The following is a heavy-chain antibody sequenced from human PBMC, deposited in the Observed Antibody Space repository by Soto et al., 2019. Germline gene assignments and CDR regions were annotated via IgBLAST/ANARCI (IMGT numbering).Heavy chain of an antibody. CDR2: IYPGDSDT. CDR1: GYSFTSYW. D-gene: IGHD6-13*01. J-gene: IGHJ6*02. CDR3: ARTSAAGKNYYAMDV. V-gene: IGHV5-51*01. Sequence: EVQLVQSGAEVKKPGESLKISCKGPGYSFTSYWIGWVRQMPGKGLEWMGIIYPGDSDTRYSPSFQGQVTILADKSISTAYLQWSSLKASDTAMYYCARTSAAGKNYYAMDVWGQGTTVTVSS.